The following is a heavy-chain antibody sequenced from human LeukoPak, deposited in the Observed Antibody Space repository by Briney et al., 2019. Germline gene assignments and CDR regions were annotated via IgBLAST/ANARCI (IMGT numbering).Heavy chain of an antibody. CDR3: AKGWGGYCSGGSCYGYYFDY. J-gene: IGHJ4*02. D-gene: IGHD2-15*01. V-gene: IGHV3-23*01. CDR1: GFTFSSYA. CDR2: ISGSGGST. Sequence: GGSLRLSCAASGFTFSSYAMSWVRQAPGKGLEWVSAISGSGGSTYYADSVKGRFTISRDNSKNTLYLQMNSLRAEDTAVYYCAKGWGGYCSGGSCYGYYFDYWGQGTLVTVSS.